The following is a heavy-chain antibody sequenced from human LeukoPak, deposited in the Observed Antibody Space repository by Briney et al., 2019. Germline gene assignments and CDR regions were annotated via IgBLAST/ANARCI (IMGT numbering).Heavy chain of an antibody. CDR3: TTEVWVRGVIYDY. D-gene: IGHD3-10*01. Sequence: KPSETLSLTCTVSGVSIDSYYWNWIRQPPGKGLEWVGRIKSKTDGGTTDYAAPVKGRFTISRDDSKNTLYLQMNSLKTEDTAVYYCTTEVWVRGVIYDYWGQGTLVTVSS. V-gene: IGHV3-15*07. J-gene: IGHJ4*02. CDR1: GVSIDSYY. CDR2: IKSKTDGGTT.